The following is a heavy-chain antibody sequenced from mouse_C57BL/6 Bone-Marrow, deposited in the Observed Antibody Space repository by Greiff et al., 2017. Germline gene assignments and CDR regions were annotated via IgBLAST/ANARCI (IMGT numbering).Heavy chain of an antibody. CDR3: ARDYYGSSYWYFDV. Sequence: VQLQQSGPELVKPGASVKISCKASGYAFSSSWMNWVKQRPGKGLEWIGRIYPGDGDTNYNGKFKGKATLTADKSSSTAYMRLSSLTSEDSAVYFCARDYYGSSYWYFDVWGTGTTVTVSS. CDR1: GYAFSSSW. J-gene: IGHJ1*03. D-gene: IGHD1-1*01. V-gene: IGHV1-82*01. CDR2: IYPGDGDT.